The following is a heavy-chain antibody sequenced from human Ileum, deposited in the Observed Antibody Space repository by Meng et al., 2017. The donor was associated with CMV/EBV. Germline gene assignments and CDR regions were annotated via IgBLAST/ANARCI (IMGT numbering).Heavy chain of an antibody. V-gene: IGHV1-46*01. CDR2: INLSGGYT. CDR3: ARDHDQWDLPADY. D-gene: IGHD1-26*01. Sequence: KASEYTVSNYNMQWVRQAPGQGLEWMGIINLSGGYTTYAQKFQGRITMTRDTSTSTVYMELSSLRSEDTAIYYCARDHDQWDLPADYWGQGTLVTVSS. J-gene: IGHJ4*02. CDR1: EYTVSNYN.